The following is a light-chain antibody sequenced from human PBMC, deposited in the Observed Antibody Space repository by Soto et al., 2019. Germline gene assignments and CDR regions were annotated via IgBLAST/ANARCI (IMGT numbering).Light chain of an antibody. Sequence: EVVMTQSPATLYVSPGERVTLSCRASQAVGYNLAWYQHKPGQAPRLLIYGASTRVTGIPTRFSGSGSGTEFTLTISSLQSEDFAIYHCQQSYTFGQGTKLEIK. CDR2: GAS. CDR3: QQSYT. J-gene: IGKJ2*01. V-gene: IGKV3-15*01. CDR1: QAVGYN.